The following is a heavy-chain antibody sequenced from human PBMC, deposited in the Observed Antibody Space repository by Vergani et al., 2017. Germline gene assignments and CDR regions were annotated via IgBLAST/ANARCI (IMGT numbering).Heavy chain of an antibody. Sequence: EVQLVESGGGLVQPGGSLRLSCAASGFTFSSYSMNWVRQAPGKGLEWVSSISSSSSYIYYADSVKGRFTISRDNAKNSLYLQMNSLRAEDTAVYYCARVRDTAMVLLYYYYGMDVWGQGTTVTVSS. CDR2: ISSSSSYI. V-gene: IGHV3-21*01. J-gene: IGHJ6*02. CDR1: GFTFSSYS. CDR3: ARVRDTAMVLLYYYYGMDV. D-gene: IGHD5-18*01.